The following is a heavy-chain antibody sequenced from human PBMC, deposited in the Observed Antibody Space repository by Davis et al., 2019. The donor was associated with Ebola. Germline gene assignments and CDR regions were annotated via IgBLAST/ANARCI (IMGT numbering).Heavy chain of an antibody. V-gene: IGHV2-70*11. Sequence: SGPTLVKPKQTLTLTCTFSGFSLTTSGMCVNWIRQPPGKALEWLARIDWDDDKYYNTSLTTRLTISKDTSKNQVVLTMTNMDPVDTATYYCARIRFDSSSSAYYYGMDVWGQGTTVTVSS. D-gene: IGHD6-6*01. CDR3: ARIRFDSSSSAYYYGMDV. CDR1: GFSLTTSGMC. J-gene: IGHJ6*02. CDR2: IDWDDDK.